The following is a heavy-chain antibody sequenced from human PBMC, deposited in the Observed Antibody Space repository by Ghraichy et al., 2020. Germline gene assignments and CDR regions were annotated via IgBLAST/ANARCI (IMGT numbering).Heavy chain of an antibody. CDR1: GFTLSNYA. J-gene: IGHJ6*02. CDR3: APDLGYCSSGTCYPYCYSGMDV. V-gene: IGHV3-48*02. Sequence: GGSLRLSCAASGFTLSNYAMNWVRQAPGKGLEWVSYITSTGTTMYYADSVKGRFTLSRDSAKNSLFLQMNSLRDEDTALYYCAPDLGYCSSGTCYPYCYSGMDVWGHGTTVTVSS. D-gene: IGHD2-15*01. CDR2: ITSTGTTM.